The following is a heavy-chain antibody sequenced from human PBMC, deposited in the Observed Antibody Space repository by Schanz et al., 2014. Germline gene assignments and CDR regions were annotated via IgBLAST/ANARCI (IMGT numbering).Heavy chain of an antibody. J-gene: IGHJ4*02. V-gene: IGHV1-46*01. CDR2: INPSGVST. Sequence: QVHLVQSGAEVKKPGASVKVSCKASGYIFTSYSMHWVRQAPGEGLEGLGIINPSGVSTRSAQEFQGRVTMTRDTSTSTLQMELSSLRSEDTAVYYGARGGAYRSPSPVFYFDYWGQGTLVTVSS. CDR3: ARGGAYRSPSPVFYFDY. D-gene: IGHD6-6*01. CDR1: GYIFTSYS.